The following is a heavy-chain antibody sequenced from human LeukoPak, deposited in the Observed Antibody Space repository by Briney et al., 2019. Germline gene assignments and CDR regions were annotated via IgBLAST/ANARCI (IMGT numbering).Heavy chain of an antibody. J-gene: IGHJ5*02. CDR2: TYHSGNT. CDR3: AATLYDYGDYYWFDP. Sequence: SETLSLTCTVSGYSISGGYFWAWIRQPPGKRLECIGNTYHSGNTDYNPSLKSRVTISVDTSKNRISLKLSSVTAADTAVYYCAATLYDYGDYYWFDPWGQGTLVTVSS. CDR1: GYSISGGYF. D-gene: IGHD4-17*01. V-gene: IGHV4-38-2*02.